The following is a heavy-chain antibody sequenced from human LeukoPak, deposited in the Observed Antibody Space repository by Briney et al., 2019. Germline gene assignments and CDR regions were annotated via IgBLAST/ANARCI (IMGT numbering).Heavy chain of an antibody. Sequence: GGSLRLSCVASGFSLSSYWMHWVRQDPREGLVWVSRINGDGRNINYADSVRGRVTISRENAKNTLYLQMNSLRAEDTAVYYCARDHHGSGSPTHNLDYWGQGTLVTVSS. V-gene: IGHV3-74*01. J-gene: IGHJ4*02. CDR2: INGDGRNI. D-gene: IGHD3-10*01. CDR1: GFSLSSYW. CDR3: ARDHHGSGSPTHNLDY.